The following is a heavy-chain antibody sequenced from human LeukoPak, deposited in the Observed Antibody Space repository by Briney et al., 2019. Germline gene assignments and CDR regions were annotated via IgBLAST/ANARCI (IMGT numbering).Heavy chain of an antibody. CDR2: IYSGGST. J-gene: IGHJ4*02. Sequence: GGSLRLSCAASGFTVSSNYMSWVRRAPGKGLEWVSVIYSGGSTYYADSVKGRFTISRDNSKNTLYLQMNSLRAEDTAVYYCARGASSSWFWGYYFDYWGQGTLVTVSS. CDR3: ARGASSSWFWGYYFDY. CDR1: GFTVSSNY. D-gene: IGHD6-13*01. V-gene: IGHV3-66*01.